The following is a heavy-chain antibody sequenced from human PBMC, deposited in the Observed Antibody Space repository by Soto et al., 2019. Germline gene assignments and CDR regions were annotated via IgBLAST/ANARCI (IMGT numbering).Heavy chain of an antibody. CDR2: INPGNGNT. J-gene: IGHJ5*02. Sequence: QVQLVQSGAEVKKPGASVKVSCKASGYTFTSYGMNWVRQAPGRGLEWMGWINPGNGNTKYSQKFQGRVIIERDTSASTAYMELSSLRSEDTAVYYCAREAYSASFGYVTNPNWFDPWGQGTLVSVSS. CDR1: GYTFTSYG. CDR3: AREAYSASFGYVTNPNWFDP. V-gene: IGHV1-3*01. D-gene: IGHD2-2*03.